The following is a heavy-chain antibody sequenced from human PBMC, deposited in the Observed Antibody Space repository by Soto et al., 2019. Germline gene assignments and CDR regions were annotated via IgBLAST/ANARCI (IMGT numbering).Heavy chain of an antibody. CDR1: GFTFSSYG. CDR2: IWSDGSNK. J-gene: IGHJ4*02. Sequence: QVQLVESGGGVVQPGRSLRLSCAASGFTFSSYGMHWVRQAPGKGLEWVAVIWSDGSNKYYADSVKGRFTISRDNSKNTLYLQMNCLRAEETAVYYCAREFWSGPFDYWGQGTLVTVSS. D-gene: IGHD3-3*01. CDR3: AREFWSGPFDY. V-gene: IGHV3-33*01.